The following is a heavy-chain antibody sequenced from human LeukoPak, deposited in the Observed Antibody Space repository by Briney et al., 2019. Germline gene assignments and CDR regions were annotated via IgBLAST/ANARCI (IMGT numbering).Heavy chain of an antibody. CDR1: GGSISHFD. V-gene: IGHV4-4*09. J-gene: IGHJ3*02. CDR3: ARHGAGAFDI. CDR2: IYTSGDT. Sequence: SETLSLTCIVSGGSISHFDWSWIRQPPGKGLEWIGYIYTSGDTNYNPSLKSRVIISVDTSENQLSLKLNSVTAADTAVYYCARHGAGAFDIWGQGTIVTVSS. D-gene: IGHD6-19*01.